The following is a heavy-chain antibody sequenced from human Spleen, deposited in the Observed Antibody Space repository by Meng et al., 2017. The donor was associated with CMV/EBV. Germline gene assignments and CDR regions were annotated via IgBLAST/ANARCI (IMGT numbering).Heavy chain of an antibody. CDR3: ARGYSYGANFDY. J-gene: IGHJ4*02. D-gene: IGHD5-18*01. CDR1: GFSFGTYA. V-gene: IGHV3-7*04. CDR2: IKQDGSEK. Sequence: GGSLRLSCAASGFSFGTYAMTWVRQAPGKGLEWVANIKQDGSEKYYVDSVKGRFTISRDNAENSLYLQMNSLRAEDTAVYYCARGYSYGANFDYWGQGTLVTVSS.